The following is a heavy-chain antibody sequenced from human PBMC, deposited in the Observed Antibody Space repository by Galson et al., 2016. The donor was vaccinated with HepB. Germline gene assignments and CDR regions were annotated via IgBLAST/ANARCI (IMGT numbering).Heavy chain of an antibody. CDR1: GFTFSSYG. D-gene: IGHD3-16*01. Sequence: SLRLSCAASGFTFSSYGMHWVRQAPGKGLEWVALTSFDGVNQYYADSVKGRFTISRDTSKTTLYLQMNSLKVEDTAVYYCAKVGPITGGLARYFDSWGQGTLVTVSS. J-gene: IGHJ4*02. CDR2: TSFDGVNQ. CDR3: AKVGPITGGLARYFDS. V-gene: IGHV3-30*18.